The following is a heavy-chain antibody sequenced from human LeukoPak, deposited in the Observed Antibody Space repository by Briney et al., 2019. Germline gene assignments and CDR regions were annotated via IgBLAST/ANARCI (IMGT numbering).Heavy chain of an antibody. V-gene: IGHV1-69*06. Sequence: ASVKVSCKASGGTFSSYAISWVRQAPGQGLEWMGGIIPIFGTANYAQKFQGRVTITADKSTSTVYMELSSLRSEDTALYYCARGRTTVTSVFDYWGQGTLVTVSS. D-gene: IGHD4-11*01. J-gene: IGHJ4*02. CDR1: GGTFSSYA. CDR3: ARGRTTVTSVFDY. CDR2: IIPIFGTA.